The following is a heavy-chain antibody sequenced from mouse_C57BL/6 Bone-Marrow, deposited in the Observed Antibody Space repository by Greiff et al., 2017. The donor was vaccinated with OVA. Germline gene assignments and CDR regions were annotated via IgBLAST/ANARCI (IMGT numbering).Heavy chain of an antibody. CDR2: VYPRDGST. CDR1: GYTFTDHT. Sequence: VKLLESDVELVKPGASVKISCKVSGYTFTDHTIHWMKQRPEQGLEWIGYVYPRDGSTKYNEKFKGKATLTADTSSSTACMQLNSLTSEDSAVYFCARYGPYYFDYWGRGTTLTVSS. D-gene: IGHD1-2*01. V-gene: IGHV1-78*01. J-gene: IGHJ2*01. CDR3: ARYGPYYFDY.